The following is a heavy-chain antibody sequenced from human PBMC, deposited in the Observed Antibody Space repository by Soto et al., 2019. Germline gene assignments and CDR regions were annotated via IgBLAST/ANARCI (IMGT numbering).Heavy chain of an antibody. CDR2: IYHSGST. CDR3: ARVSGSYYYGMDV. Sequence: QVQLQESGPGLVKPSGTLSLTCAVSGGSISSSNWWSWVRQPPGKGLEWIGEIYHSGSTNYNPSLKSLVTVSVDKSKNQFSLKLSSVTAADTAVYYCARVSGSYYYGMDVWGQGTTVTVSS. J-gene: IGHJ6*02. V-gene: IGHV4-4*02. CDR1: GGSISSSNW. D-gene: IGHD1-26*01.